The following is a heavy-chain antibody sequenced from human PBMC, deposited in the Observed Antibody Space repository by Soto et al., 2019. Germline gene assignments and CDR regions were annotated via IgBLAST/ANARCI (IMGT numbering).Heavy chain of an antibody. Sequence: QVQLVESGGGVVQPGRSLRLSCAASGFTFSSYGMHWVRQAPGKGLEWVAVIWYDGSNKYYADSVKGRFTISRDNSKNTLYLQMNSLRAEDTAVYYCARATGLLWFGELRYWGQGTLVTVSS. CDR2: IWYDGSNK. D-gene: IGHD3-10*01. V-gene: IGHV3-33*01. CDR3: ARATGLLWFGELRY. J-gene: IGHJ4*02. CDR1: GFTFSSYG.